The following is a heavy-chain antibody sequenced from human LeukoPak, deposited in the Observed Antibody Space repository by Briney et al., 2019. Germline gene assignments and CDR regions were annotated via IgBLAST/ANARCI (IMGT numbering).Heavy chain of an antibody. Sequence: ASVKVSCKASGYTFTSYYMHWVRQAPGQGLEWMGIINPSGGSTSYAQKFQGRVTMTRDTSTSTVYMELSSLRSEDTAVYYCARVGRVGYSSGWYDYWGQGTLVTVSS. D-gene: IGHD6-19*01. CDR2: INPSGGST. CDR3: ARVGRVGYSSGWYDY. CDR1: GYTFTSYY. V-gene: IGHV1-46*01. J-gene: IGHJ4*02.